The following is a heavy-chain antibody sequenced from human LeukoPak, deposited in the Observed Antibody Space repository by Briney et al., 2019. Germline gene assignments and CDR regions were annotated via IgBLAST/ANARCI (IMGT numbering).Heavy chain of an antibody. CDR2: IIPIFGTA. CDR1: GGTFSSCA. V-gene: IGHV1-69*05. CDR3: AREGRGYSYGQVESWFDP. J-gene: IGHJ5*02. Sequence: ASVKVSCKASGGTFSSCAISWVRQAPGQGLEWMGGIIPIFGTANYAQKFQGRVTITTDESTSTAYMELSSLRSEDTAVYYCAREGRGYSYGQVESWFDPWGQGTLVTVSS. D-gene: IGHD5-18*01.